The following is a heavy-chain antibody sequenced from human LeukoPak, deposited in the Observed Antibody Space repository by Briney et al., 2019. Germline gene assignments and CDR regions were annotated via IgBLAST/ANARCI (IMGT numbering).Heavy chain of an antibody. CDR3: ATTSYYYGMDV. V-gene: IGHV3-7*01. CDR1: GFTFSSYW. CDR2: IKQDGSEK. D-gene: IGHD1-1*01. Sequence: GGSLRLPCAASGFTFSSYWMSWVRQAPGKGLEWMAKIKQDGSEKHYVDSVKGRFTISRDNAKNSLYLQMNSLRAEDTTVYYCATTSYYYGMDVWGQGTTVTVSS. J-gene: IGHJ6*02.